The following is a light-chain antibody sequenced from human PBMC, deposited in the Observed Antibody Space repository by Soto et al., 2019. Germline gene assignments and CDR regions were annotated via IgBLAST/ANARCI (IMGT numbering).Light chain of an antibody. V-gene: IGKV3-20*01. J-gene: IGKJ1*01. Sequence: EIVLTQSPGTLSLSPGERATLSCRASQSISSSYLAWYQQRPGQAPRLLIYAASSRATGIPDRFSGGGSATEFSLTISSLESGDSGTYHCQQYATYAPSTFGQGTKVEIK. CDR2: AAS. CDR3: QQYATYAPST. CDR1: QSISSSY.